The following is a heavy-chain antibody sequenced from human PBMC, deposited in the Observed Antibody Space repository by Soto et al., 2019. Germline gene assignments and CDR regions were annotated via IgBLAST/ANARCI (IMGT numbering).Heavy chain of an antibody. CDR3: ARGYCTSSACHWNFDY. V-gene: IGHV3-48*03. CDR2: ITSTGSTR. Sequence: GGSLRLSCAASGFTFSIYEMKWVRHAPGKGLEWVSDITSTGSTRYYTDSVKGRFTISRDNAKNSLYLQMNSLRAEDTAVYYCARGYCTSSACHWNFDYWGQGTLVTVSS. CDR1: GFTFSIYE. D-gene: IGHD2-8*02. J-gene: IGHJ4*02.